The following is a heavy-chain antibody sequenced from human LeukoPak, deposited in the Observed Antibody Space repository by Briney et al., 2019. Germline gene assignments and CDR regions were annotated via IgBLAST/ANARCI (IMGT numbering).Heavy chain of an antibody. CDR1: GYSISSGYY. CDR3: AKVGAYGDYARHDY. Sequence: SETLSLTCAVSGYSISSGYYWGWIRPPPGKGLEWIGSIYHSGSTYFNPSLKSRVTISADTSKNQFSLKLSSVTAADTAVYYCAKVGAYGDYARHDYWGQGTLVTVSS. J-gene: IGHJ4*02. D-gene: IGHD4-17*01. CDR2: IYHSGST. V-gene: IGHV4-38-2*01.